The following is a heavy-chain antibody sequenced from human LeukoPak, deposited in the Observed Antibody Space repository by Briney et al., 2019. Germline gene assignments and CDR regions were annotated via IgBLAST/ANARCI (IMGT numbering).Heavy chain of an antibody. CDR1: GGSFSGYY. CDR3: ARPIRSRDNNWFDP. CDR2: IKHSGST. D-gene: IGHD3-10*01. V-gene: IGHV4-34*01. Sequence: SETLSLTCAVYGGSFSGYYWSWIRQPPGKGLEWIGEIKHSGSTNYNPSLKSRVTISVDTSANQFSLKVSSVTAADTAVYYCARPIRSRDNNWFDPWGQGILVTVSS. J-gene: IGHJ5*02.